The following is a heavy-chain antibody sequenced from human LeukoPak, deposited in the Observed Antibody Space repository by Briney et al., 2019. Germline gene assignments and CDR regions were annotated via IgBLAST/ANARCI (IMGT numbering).Heavy chain of an antibody. Sequence: SETLSLTCAVYGGSFSGYYWSWIRQPPGKGLEWIAEINHSGSTNYNPSLKSRVTISVDTSKNQFSLKLSSVTAADTAVYYCARSGWLRLLAFDYWGQGTLVTVSS. V-gene: IGHV4-34*01. CDR3: ARSGWLRLLAFDY. CDR2: INHSGST. J-gene: IGHJ4*02. D-gene: IGHD5-12*01. CDR1: GGSFSGYY.